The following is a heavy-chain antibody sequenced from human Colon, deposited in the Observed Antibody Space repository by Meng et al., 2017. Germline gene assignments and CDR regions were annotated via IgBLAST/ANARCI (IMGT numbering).Heavy chain of an antibody. Sequence: SVKVSCQASGGTFSSSAISWVRQVPGLGLEWMGGIIAILGPADYAQKFQGRLTISTDAMTNTGYMELSKLTSEDTAIYYCARVGRTVVTPRPRPVDIWGPGTLVTVSS. V-gene: IGHV1-69*05. CDR1: GGTFSSSA. CDR2: IIAILGPA. J-gene: IGHJ3*02. D-gene: IGHD4-23*01. CDR3: ARVGRTVVTPRPRPVDI.